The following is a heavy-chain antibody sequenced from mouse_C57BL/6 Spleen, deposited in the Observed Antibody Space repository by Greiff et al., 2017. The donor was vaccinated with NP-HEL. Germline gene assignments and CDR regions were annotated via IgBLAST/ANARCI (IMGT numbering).Heavy chain of an antibody. CDR3: ARMTTVVAKAMDY. J-gene: IGHJ4*01. Sequence: QVHVKQPGAELVRPGSSVKLSCKASGYTFTSYWMDWVKQRPGQGLEWIGNIYPSDSETHYNQKFKDKATLTVDKSSSIAYMQLSSLTSEDSAVYYCARMTTVVAKAMDYWGQGTSVTVSS. CDR2: IYPSDSET. D-gene: IGHD1-1*01. CDR1: GYTFTSYW. V-gene: IGHV1-61*01.